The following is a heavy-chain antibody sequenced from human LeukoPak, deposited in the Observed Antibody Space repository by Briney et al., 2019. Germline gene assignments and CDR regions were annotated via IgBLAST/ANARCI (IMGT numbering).Heavy chain of an antibody. D-gene: IGHD3-9*01. V-gene: IGHV1-2*02. CDR1: GYTFTGYY. CDR3: ARDNDILTGDWFDP. J-gene: IGHJ5*02. CDR2: INPNSGGT. Sequence: GASVKVSCKASGYTFTGYYMHWVRQAPGQGLEWMGWINPNSGGTNYAQKFQGRVTMTRDTSISTAYMELSRLRSDDTAVYCCARDNDILTGDWFDPWGQGTLVTVSS.